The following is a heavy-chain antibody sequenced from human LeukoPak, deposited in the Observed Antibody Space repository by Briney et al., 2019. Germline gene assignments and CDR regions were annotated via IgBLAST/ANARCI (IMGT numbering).Heavy chain of an antibody. CDR1: GFTFSDYY. Sequence: PGGSLRLSCAASGFTFSDYYMSWIRQAPGKGLEWVSYISSSGSYTNYADSVKGRFTISRDNAKNSLFLQMNSLRDEDTAVYYCARGYYSLGYFDYWGQGALVAVSS. CDR2: ISSSGSYT. V-gene: IGHV3-11*06. D-gene: IGHD3-22*01. J-gene: IGHJ4*02. CDR3: ARGYYSLGYFDY.